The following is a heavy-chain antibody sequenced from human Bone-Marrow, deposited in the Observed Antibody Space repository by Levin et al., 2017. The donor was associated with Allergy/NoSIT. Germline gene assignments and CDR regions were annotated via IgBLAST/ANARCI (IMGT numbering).Heavy chain of an antibody. V-gene: IGHV4-34*01. Sequence: PSETLSLTCAVYGGSFSGYYWSWIRQPPGKGLEWIGEINHSGSTNYNPSLKSRVTISVDTSKNQFSLKLSSVTAADTAVYYCARKSVPGEYFDYWGQGTLVTVSS. CDR2: INHSGST. CDR3: ARKSVPGEYFDY. CDR1: GGSFSGYY. D-gene: IGHD1-1*01. J-gene: IGHJ4*02.